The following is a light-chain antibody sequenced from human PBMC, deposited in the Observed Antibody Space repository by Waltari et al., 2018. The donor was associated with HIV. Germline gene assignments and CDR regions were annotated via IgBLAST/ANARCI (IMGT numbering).Light chain of an antibody. CDR1: SSNIGAGYH. CDR3: QSHDSSLSGYV. V-gene: IGLV1-40*01. CDR2: GNS. Sequence: QSVLTQPPSVSGAPGQRVTISCTGSSSNIGAGYHVHWYQQLPGTAPKLLTYGNSNRPSGVPDRFSGSKSGTSASLAITGLQAEDEADYHCQSHDSSLSGYVFGTGTKVTVL. J-gene: IGLJ1*01.